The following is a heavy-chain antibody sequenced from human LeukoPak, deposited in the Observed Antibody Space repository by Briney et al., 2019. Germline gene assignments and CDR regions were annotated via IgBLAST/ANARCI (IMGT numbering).Heavy chain of an antibody. V-gene: IGHV5-10-1*01. J-gene: IGHJ4*02. CDR1: GYSFTSFW. Sequence: GESLKISCKGSGYSFTSFWISWVRQMPGKGLEWMGSIDPSDSYTNYSPSFQGHVTISADKSISTAYLQWSSLKASDTAIYYCARLTPPYYDILTGYSPLAYWGQGTRVTVSS. CDR3: ARLTPPYYDILTGYSPLAY. CDR2: IDPSDSYT. D-gene: IGHD3-9*01.